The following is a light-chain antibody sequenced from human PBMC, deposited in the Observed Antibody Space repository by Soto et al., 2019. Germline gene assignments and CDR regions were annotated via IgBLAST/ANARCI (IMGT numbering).Light chain of an antibody. V-gene: IGKV1-5*03. CDR1: QSISIW. J-gene: IGKJ1*01. CDR2: KAS. CDR3: QQYNSDST. Sequence: IQMTQSPSTLSASVGDRVTITCRASQSISIWLAWYQQKPGKAPKLLIHKASSLESEVPSRFSGSGSGTAFTLTINSLQPDDSATYYCQQYNSDSTFGQGTKVEIK.